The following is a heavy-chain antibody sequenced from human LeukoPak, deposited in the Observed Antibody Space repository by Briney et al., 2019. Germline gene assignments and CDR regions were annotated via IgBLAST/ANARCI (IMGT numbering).Heavy chain of an antibody. V-gene: IGHV4-34*01. CDR2: INHSGST. J-gene: IGHJ5*02. CDR1: GGSFSGYC. Sequence: SETLSLTCAVYGGSFSGYCWSWIRQPPGKGLEWIGEINHSGSTNYNPSLKSRVTISVATTKNQFSLKLSSVTADDTAVYYCARHSQVYYDSSGYYGDVWFDPWGQGTLVTVSS. CDR3: ARHSQVYYDSSGYYGDVWFDP. D-gene: IGHD3-22*01.